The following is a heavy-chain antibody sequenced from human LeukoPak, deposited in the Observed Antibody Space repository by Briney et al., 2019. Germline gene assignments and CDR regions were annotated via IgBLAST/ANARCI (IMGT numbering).Heavy chain of an antibody. CDR1: GGSISSYY. D-gene: IGHD4-11*01. Sequence: PSETLSLTCTVSGGSISSYYWSWIRQPPGKGLEWIGYIYYSGSTNYNPSLKSRVTISVDTSKNQFSLKLSSVTAADTAVYYCARDSNYYPGIDYWGQGTLVTVSS. V-gene: IGHV4-59*12. J-gene: IGHJ4*02. CDR3: ARDSNYYPGIDY. CDR2: IYYSGST.